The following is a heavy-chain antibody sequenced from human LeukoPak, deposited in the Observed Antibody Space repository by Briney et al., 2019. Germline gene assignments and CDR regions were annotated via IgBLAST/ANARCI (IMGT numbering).Heavy chain of an antibody. J-gene: IGHJ4*02. V-gene: IGHV5-10-1*01. CDR1: GYSFTSYW. CDR3: ARQDGNSKYYFDY. D-gene: IGHD1-1*01. Sequence: GESLKISCKGSGYSFTSYWISWVRQMPGKGLEWMGRIDPSDSYTNYSPSFQGHVTISVDKSISTAYLQWSGLKASDTAMYYCARQDGNSKYYFDYWGQGTLVTVSS. CDR2: IDPSDSYT.